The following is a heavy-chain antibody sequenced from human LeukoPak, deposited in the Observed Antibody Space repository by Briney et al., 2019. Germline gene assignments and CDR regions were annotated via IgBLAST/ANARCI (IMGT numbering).Heavy chain of an antibody. CDR2: IYYSGST. D-gene: IGHD6-13*01. Sequence: SETLSLTCTVSGGSISSYYWSWIRQPPGKGLEWIGNIYYSGSTNYNPSLRSRVTISVDTSKNQCSLKLSSVTAADTAVYYCARHGGRAAAGWGDNWFDPWGQGTLVTVSS. J-gene: IGHJ5*02. V-gene: IGHV4-59*01. CDR3: ARHGGRAAAGWGDNWFDP. CDR1: GGSISSYY.